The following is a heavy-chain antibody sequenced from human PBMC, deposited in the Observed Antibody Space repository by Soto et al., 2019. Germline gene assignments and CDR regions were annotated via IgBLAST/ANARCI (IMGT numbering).Heavy chain of an antibody. J-gene: IGHJ5*01. Sequence: QVQLLQSGPEERKPGASLRVSCKTSGYTFTNYDVTWVRQAPGRGLEWMGWITPFNGNTHYAPHLQGRITLATDTAKTTAYLDLTNLISDDTAMYYCARVVPGAVPWFDSWGHGTPVTVSS. CDR1: GYTFTNYD. V-gene: IGHV1-18*04. CDR2: ITPFNGNT. D-gene: IGHD3-16*02. CDR3: ARVVPGAVPWFDS.